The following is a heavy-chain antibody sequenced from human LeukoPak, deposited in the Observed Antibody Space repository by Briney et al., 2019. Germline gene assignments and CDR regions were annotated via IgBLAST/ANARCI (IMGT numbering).Heavy chain of an antibody. CDR3: AKGRMRYFDWFIYMDV. D-gene: IGHD3-9*01. Sequence: GGSLRLSCAASGFSFRSYAMSWVRQAPGKGLEWVSAISGSGGSTYYADSVKGRFTISRDNSKNTLYLQMNSLRAEDTAVYYCAKGRMRYFDWFIYMDVWGKGTTVTISS. J-gene: IGHJ6*03. CDR2: ISGSGGST. CDR1: GFSFRSYA. V-gene: IGHV3-23*01.